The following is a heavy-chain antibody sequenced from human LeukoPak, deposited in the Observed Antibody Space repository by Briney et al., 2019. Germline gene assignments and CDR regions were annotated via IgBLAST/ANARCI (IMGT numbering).Heavy chain of an antibody. V-gene: IGHV1-46*01. D-gene: IGHD3-22*01. CDR2: INPSGGST. CDR1: GCTFTSYY. J-gene: IGHJ4*02. CDR3: ARGLVYYYDSSGYYYYFDY. Sequence: ASVKVSCKASGCTFTSYYMHWVRQAPGQGLEWMGIINPSGGSTSYAQKFQGRVTMTRDTSTSTVYMELSSLRSEDTAVYYCARGLVYYYDSSGYYYYFDYWGQGTLVTVSS.